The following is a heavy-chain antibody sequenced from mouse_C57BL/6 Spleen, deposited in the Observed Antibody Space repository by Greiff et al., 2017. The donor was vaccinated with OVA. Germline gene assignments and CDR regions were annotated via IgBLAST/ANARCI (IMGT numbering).Heavy chain of an antibody. V-gene: IGHV1-7*01. D-gene: IGHD1-1*01. CDR3: ARYYDGSSSGVDY. CDR1: GYTFTSYW. CDR2: INPSSGYT. J-gene: IGHJ2*01. Sequence: QVQLKESGAELAKPGASVKLSCKASGYTFTSYWMHWVKQRPGQGLEWIGYINPSSGYTKYNQKFKDKATLTADKSSSTAYMQLSSLTYDDSAVYYCARYYDGSSSGVDYWGQGTTLTVSS.